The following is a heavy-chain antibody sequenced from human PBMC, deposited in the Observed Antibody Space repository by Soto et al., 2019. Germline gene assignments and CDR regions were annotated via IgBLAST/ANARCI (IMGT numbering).Heavy chain of an antibody. CDR2: ISGSGGST. CDR1: GFTFSSYA. Sequence: GGSLRLSCAASGFTFSSYAMSWVRQAPGKGLEWVSAISGSGGSTYYADSVKGRFTISRDNSKNTLYLQMNSLRAEDTAVYYCAKSGGGIIGKLHYFGYWGQGSLVTVSS. CDR3: AKSGGGIIGKLHYFGY. V-gene: IGHV3-23*01. D-gene: IGHD3-3*01. J-gene: IGHJ4*02.